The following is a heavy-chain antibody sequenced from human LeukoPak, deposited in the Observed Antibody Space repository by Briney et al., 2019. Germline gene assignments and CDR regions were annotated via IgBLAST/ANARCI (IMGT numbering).Heavy chain of an antibody. V-gene: IGHV3-30*18. D-gene: IGHD3-16*01. J-gene: IGHJ6*02. CDR3: AKEDGVGDYYYGMDV. CDR2: ISYDGSNK. Sequence: PGGSLRLSCAASGFTFSSYGMHWVRQAPGKGLEWVAAISYDGSNKYYADSVKGRFTISRDNSKNTLYLQMNSLRAEDTAVYYCAKEDGVGDYYYGMDVRGQGTTVTVSS. CDR1: GFTFSSYG.